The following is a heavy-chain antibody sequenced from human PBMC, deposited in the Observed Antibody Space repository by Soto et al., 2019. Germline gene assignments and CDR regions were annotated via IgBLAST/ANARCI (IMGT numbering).Heavy chain of an antibody. V-gene: IGHV4-34*01. CDR1: GFTFSSYA. CDR2: INHSGST. Sequence: VQLLESGGGLVQPGGSLRLSCAASGFTFSSYAMSWVRQAPGKGLEWIGEINHSGSTNYNPSLKSRVTISVDTSKNQFSLKLSSVTAADTAVYYCARDELSIAARRGWFDPWGQGTLVTVSS. CDR3: ARDELSIAARRGWFDP. J-gene: IGHJ5*02. D-gene: IGHD6-6*01.